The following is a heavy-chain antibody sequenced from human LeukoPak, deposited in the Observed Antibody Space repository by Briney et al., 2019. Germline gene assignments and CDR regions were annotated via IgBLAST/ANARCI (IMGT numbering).Heavy chain of an antibody. CDR3: ARDGAYYYDTSGYRDY. J-gene: IGHJ4*02. D-gene: IGHD3-22*01. V-gene: IGHV3-30*01. CDR1: GFTFSRYA. Sequence: GGSLRLSCAASGFTFSRYAIHWVRQAPGKGLEWVAVTSYDGSSKNYADSVKGRFTISRDDSKNTLFLQMNSLRTEDTAVYYCARDGAYYYDTSGYRDYWGQGTLVTVSS. CDR2: TSYDGSSK.